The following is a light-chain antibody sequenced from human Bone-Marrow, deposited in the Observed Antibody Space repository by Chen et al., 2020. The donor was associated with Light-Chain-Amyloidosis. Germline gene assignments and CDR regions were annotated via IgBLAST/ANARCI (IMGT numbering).Light chain of an antibody. V-gene: IGLV6-57*01. Sequence: NFMLTQPHSVSESPGKTVIISCTRSSGSIATNYVQCYQQRPGSSPTTVLYEDDQRPSGVPDRFSGSIDRSSNSASLTISGVKTEDEADYYCQSYQGSSQGVFGGGTKLTVL. CDR1: SGSIATNY. CDR3: QSYQGSSQGV. CDR2: EDD. J-gene: IGLJ3*02.